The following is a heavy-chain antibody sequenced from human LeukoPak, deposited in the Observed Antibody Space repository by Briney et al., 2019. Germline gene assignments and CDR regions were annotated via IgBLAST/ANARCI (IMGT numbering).Heavy chain of an antibody. CDR2: ISDSGGST. D-gene: IGHD3-22*01. Sequence: SGGSLRLSCAASGFTFSSYAMSWVRQTPGKGLEWVSVISDSGGSTYYADSVKGRFTISRDNSKNTLYLQMNSLRAEDTAVYYCAKDYYYDSSGYYSTRLDSWGQGTLVTVSS. CDR1: GFTFSSYA. CDR3: AKDYYYDSSGYYSTRLDS. J-gene: IGHJ4*02. V-gene: IGHV3-23*01.